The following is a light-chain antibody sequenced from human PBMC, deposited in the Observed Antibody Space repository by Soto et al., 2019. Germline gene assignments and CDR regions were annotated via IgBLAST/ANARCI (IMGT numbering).Light chain of an antibody. CDR1: QGISNY. Sequence: DIQMTQSTSSLSASVGDRVTITCRASQGISNYLAWYQQKPGKVPELLIYGASTLQSGAPSRFSGSGSGTDFALAISSLQTEDVATYYCQNYNGAPRTFGQGTKVDI. CDR2: GAS. CDR3: QNYNGAPRT. J-gene: IGKJ1*01. V-gene: IGKV1-27*01.